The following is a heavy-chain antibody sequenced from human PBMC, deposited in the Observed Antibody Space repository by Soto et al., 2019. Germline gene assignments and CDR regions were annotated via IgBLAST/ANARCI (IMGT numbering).Heavy chain of an antibody. J-gene: IGHJ6*02. CDR2: IHYSGST. CDR1: GDSISSNGYY. Sequence: SETLSLTCTVSGDSISSNGYYWSWIRQHPGKGLEWIGYIHYSGSTYYNPSLKSRVTLSLDTSNRQFSLKLSSLTAADTAVYSCASDHRSSNQYCGMEVWGQGNTVIFCS. CDR3: ASDHRSSNQYCGMEV. V-gene: IGHV4-31*03.